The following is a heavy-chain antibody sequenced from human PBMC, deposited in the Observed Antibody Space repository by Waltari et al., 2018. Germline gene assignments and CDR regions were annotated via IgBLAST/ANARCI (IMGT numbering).Heavy chain of an antibody. D-gene: IGHD2-21*01. CDR2: VSGNNGHT. CDR3: ARERHRLMEEGYLMALDP. Sequence: QDQLVQSGAEVKKPGASVNVSCKASGYTLSDYGISWVRQAPGQGLAWMGWVSGNNGHTNHAQKFQGRLIMTEDTSATTVYMELTYLTSDDTAVYYCARERHRLMEEGYLMALDPWGQGTLVTVSS. V-gene: IGHV1-18*01. J-gene: IGHJ5*02. CDR1: GYTLSDYG.